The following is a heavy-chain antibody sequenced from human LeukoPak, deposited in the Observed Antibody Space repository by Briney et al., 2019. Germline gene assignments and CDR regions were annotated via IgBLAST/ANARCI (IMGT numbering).Heavy chain of an antibody. Sequence: SETLSLTCSVSDGSIGTYYWGWIRQPPGKGLEWIGYIYYSGSTTYNPSLKSRVTVSVDTSKNQFSLKLPSMPAADTAVYYCARGRLGRQHASFFDSWGQGTLVTVSS. J-gene: IGHJ4*02. CDR2: IYYSGST. V-gene: IGHV4-59*08. D-gene: IGHD2-2*01. CDR1: DGSIGTYY. CDR3: ARGRLGRQHASFFDS.